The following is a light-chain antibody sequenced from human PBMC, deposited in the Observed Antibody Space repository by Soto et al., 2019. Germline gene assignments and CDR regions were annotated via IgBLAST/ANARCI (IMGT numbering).Light chain of an antibody. Sequence: IVVTQSPGTLSLSPVEIATLSCRASQSVSSDFLAWYQEKPGQAPRLLIYGASNRATGIPDRFSGSGSGTDFTLTISRLEPEDFAVYHCHQYGGSPPTFGQGTKVDI. CDR2: GAS. V-gene: IGKV3-20*01. CDR1: QSVSSDF. CDR3: HQYGGSPPT. J-gene: IGKJ1*01.